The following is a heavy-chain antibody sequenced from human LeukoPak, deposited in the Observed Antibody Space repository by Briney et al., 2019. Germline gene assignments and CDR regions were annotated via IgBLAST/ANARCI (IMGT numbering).Heavy chain of an antibody. CDR3: ARLYYYDSSGYFGFGDY. CDR1: GYTFTSYG. Sequence: ASVKVSCKASGYTFTSYGISWVRQAPGQGLEWMGWISAYNGNTNYAQKLQGRVTMTTDTFTSTAYMELRSLRSDDTAVYYCARLYYYDSSGYFGFGDYWGRGTLVTVSS. V-gene: IGHV1-18*01. CDR2: ISAYNGNT. D-gene: IGHD3-22*01. J-gene: IGHJ4*02.